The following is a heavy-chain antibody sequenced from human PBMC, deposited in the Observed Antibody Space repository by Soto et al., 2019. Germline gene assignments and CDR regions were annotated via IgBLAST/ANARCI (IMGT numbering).Heavy chain of an antibody. CDR3: ARGPEWQNDILTGYYRRHYYGMDV. V-gene: IGHV4-34*01. CDR1: GGSFRDYY. Sequence: PSETLSLTCAVFGGSFRDYYWSWIRQAPGRGLEWIGEINDSGTTNYNPSLKSRVTISIDKSTNQFSLNFSSVTAADTATYYCARGPEWQNDILTGYYRRHYYGMDVWGQGTTVTVSS. D-gene: IGHD3-9*01. J-gene: IGHJ6*02. CDR2: INDSGTT.